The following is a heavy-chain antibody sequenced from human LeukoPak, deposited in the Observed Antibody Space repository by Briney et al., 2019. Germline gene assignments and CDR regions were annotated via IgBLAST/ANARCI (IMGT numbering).Heavy chain of an antibody. CDR1: GGSISSYY. D-gene: IGHD6-13*01. J-gene: IGHJ4*02. Sequence: SETLSLTCTVSGGSISSYYWNWIRQPPGKGLEWIGYYSGTTNYNPSLKSRVTISVDTSKNQFSLKLSSVTAADTAVYYCARGVYIAAAQYGDWGQGTLVTVSS. CDR3: ARGVYIAAAQYGD. CDR2: YSGTT. V-gene: IGHV4-59*01.